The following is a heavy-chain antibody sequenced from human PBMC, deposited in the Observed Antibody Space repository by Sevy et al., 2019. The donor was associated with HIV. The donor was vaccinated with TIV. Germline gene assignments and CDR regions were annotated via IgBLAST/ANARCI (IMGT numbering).Heavy chain of an antibody. J-gene: IGHJ4*02. CDR2: LKSKADGGTV. CDR3: TRWKGLQSIFDY. Sequence: GGSLRLSCTTSGFTFGDYAMNWVRQAPGKGLEWVDFLKSKADGGTVDHAASVKGRFTISRDDSKSIADLQMNDLTTEDTGVYYCTRWKGLQSIFDYWGQGALVTVSS. CDR1: GFTFGDYA. D-gene: IGHD1-1*01. V-gene: IGHV3-49*04.